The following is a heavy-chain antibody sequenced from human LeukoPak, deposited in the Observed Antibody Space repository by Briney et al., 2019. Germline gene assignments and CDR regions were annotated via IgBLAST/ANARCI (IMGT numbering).Heavy chain of an antibody. D-gene: IGHD6-19*01. J-gene: IGHJ4*02. V-gene: IGHV4-59*08. CDR2: IFYSGNT. CDR3: ARHSSGLYYFDY. CDR1: GGYISGYY. Sequence: SETLSLTCTVSGGYISGYYWNWIRQPPGKGLEWIGHIFYSGNTNYSPSLKSRVTISVDTSKNQFSLKLTSVTAADTAIYYCARHSSGLYYFDYWGQGTLVTVSS.